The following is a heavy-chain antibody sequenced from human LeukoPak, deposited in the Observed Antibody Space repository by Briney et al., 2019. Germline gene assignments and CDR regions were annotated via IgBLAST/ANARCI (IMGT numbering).Heavy chain of an antibody. D-gene: IGHD3-10*01. J-gene: IGHJ4*02. Sequence: ASVKVSRKASGYTFTGYYMHWVRQAPGQGLEWVGRINPNSGGTDYAQKFQVRVTMTRDTSINTAYMELTRLTSDDTAIYYCARVGSGSYYENWGQGTLVTVSS. V-gene: IGHV1-2*06. CDR2: INPNSGGT. CDR1: GYTFTGYY. CDR3: ARVGSGSYYEN.